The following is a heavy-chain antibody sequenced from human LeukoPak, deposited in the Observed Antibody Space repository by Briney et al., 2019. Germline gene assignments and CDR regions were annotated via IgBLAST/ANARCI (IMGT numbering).Heavy chain of an antibody. CDR3: ARDRDYSKTERGFDY. CDR2: INPASGET. D-gene: IGHD4-11*01. Sequence: ASVKVSCKTSGHTFTDYYIHWVRQAPRQGLEWMGWINPASGETKSAKKFQGRVTMAGDTSISTAYMELSRVTSDDTAVYYCARDRDYSKTERGFDYWGQGTLVTVSS. CDR1: GHTFTDYY. J-gene: IGHJ4*02. V-gene: IGHV1-2*02.